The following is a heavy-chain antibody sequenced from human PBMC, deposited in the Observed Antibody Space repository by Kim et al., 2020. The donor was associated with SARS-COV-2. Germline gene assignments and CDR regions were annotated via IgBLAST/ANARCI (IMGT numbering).Heavy chain of an antibody. Sequence: TTNDNPSLQSRVTLSVDTSNYQFSLGLSSVTAADTAIYYCARGHSTSGYDYWGQGALVTVSS. CDR2: TT. D-gene: IGHD2-2*01. CDR3: ARGHSTSGYDY. J-gene: IGHJ4*02. V-gene: IGHV4-34*01.